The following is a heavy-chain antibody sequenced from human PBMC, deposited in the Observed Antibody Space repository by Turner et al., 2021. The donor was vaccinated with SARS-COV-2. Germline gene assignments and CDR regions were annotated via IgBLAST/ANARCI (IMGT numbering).Heavy chain of an antibody. V-gene: IGHV4-31*03. CDR2: VHYSGRT. CDR1: GGSVSTGGHY. J-gene: IGHJ5*02. CDR3: ASFKFGELWSYYFDR. Sequence: QVQLQESGPGLVKPSETLSLTCTVSGGSVSTGGHYWSWIRQRPGEGLEWIGFVHYSGRTDYTPSLKGRVTMSLNPSKDQFSLRLSSETAADTAVYYCASFKFGELWSYYFDRWGQGTQVAVSS. D-gene: IGHD3-10*01.